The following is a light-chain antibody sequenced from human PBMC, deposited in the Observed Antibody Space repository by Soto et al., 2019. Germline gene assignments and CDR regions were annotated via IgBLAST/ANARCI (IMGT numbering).Light chain of an antibody. CDR1: QSVSSSF. J-gene: IGKJ1*01. V-gene: IGKV3-20*01. CDR3: QQYGSSPPWM. Sequence: EIVLTQSPGTLSLSPGERATLSCRASQSVSSSFLAWYQQKPGQAPRLLIYGASSRATGIPDRFSGSGSGTDFTLTISRLESEDFAVYFCQQYGSSPPWMFGRGTKVEIK. CDR2: GAS.